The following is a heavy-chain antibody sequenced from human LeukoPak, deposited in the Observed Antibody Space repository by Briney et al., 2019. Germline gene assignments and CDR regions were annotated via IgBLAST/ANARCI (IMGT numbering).Heavy chain of an antibody. J-gene: IGHJ4*02. CDR3: AKHIAVAGTGYFDY. CDR1: GFTFDDYA. D-gene: IGHD6-19*01. V-gene: IGHV3-9*01. CDR2: ISWNSGSI. Sequence: PGGSLRLSCAASGFTFDDYAMHWVRQAPGKGLEWVSGISWNSGSIGYADSVKGRFTISRDNAKNSLYLQMNSLRAEDTALYYCAKHIAVAGTGYFDYWGQGTLVTVSS.